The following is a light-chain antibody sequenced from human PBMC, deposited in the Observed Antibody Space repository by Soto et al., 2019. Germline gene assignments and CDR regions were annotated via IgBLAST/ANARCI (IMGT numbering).Light chain of an antibody. Sequence: DIQITQSPSSLSSSVVDRFTITCRASQNINSYLNWYQQKPGKAPKVLIYAASSLQSGVPSRFSGSGSGTDFTLAISSLQPEDFATYYCQQSYTTPFTFGPGTKVDIK. J-gene: IGKJ3*01. CDR3: QQSYTTPFT. CDR1: QNINSY. CDR2: AAS. V-gene: IGKV1-39*01.